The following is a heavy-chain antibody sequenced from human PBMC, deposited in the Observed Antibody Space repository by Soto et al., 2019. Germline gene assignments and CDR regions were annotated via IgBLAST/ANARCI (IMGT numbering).Heavy chain of an antibody. CDR2: IYYSGST. CDR1: GGSISSSSYY. D-gene: IGHD3-16*01. J-gene: IGHJ3*02. Sequence: SETLSLTCTVSGGSISSSSYYWGWIRQPPGNGLEWIGSIYYSGSTYYNPSLKSRVTISVDTSKNQFSLKLSSVTAADTAVYYCARLAYGDAFDIWGQGTMVTVSS. V-gene: IGHV4-39*01. CDR3: ARLAYGDAFDI.